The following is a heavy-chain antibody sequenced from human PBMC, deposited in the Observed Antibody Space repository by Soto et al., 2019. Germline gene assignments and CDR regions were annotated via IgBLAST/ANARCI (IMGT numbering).Heavy chain of an antibody. CDR1: GGSISSNY. J-gene: IGHJ5*02. CDR3: ARHRVVVVAAVPSPNWFDP. Sequence: SETLSLTCTVSGGSISSNYWSWIRQPPGKGLEWIGNINYSGSTNYNPSLKSRVTISVDTSKNQFSLKLSSVTAADTAVYYCARHRVVVVAAVPSPNWFDPWGQGTLVTVS. V-gene: IGHV4-59*08. CDR2: INYSGST. D-gene: IGHD2-15*01.